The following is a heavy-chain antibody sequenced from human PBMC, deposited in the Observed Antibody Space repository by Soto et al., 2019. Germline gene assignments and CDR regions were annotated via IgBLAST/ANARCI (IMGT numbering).Heavy chain of an antibody. Sequence: EVHLLESGGGLVQPGGSLRLSCAASGFTVSSSAMIWVRQAPGKGLEWVATFSAGGSRYYADSVKGRFTISRNSSQNTLYLQMNGLRAGDTALYYCAKDRGSGGIVAGTPDYWGQGTLVTVSS. J-gene: IGHJ4*02. V-gene: IGHV3-23*01. CDR1: GFTVSSSA. CDR3: AKDRGSGGIVAGTPDY. D-gene: IGHD6-19*01. CDR2: FSAGGSR.